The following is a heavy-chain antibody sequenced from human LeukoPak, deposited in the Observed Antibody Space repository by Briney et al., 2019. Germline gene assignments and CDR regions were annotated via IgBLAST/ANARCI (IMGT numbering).Heavy chain of an antibody. CDR1: EFPLRNYW. J-gene: IGHJ4*02. CDR3: AKDMGVEMATFFHC. D-gene: IGHD5-24*01. Sequence: GGSLRLSCTTFEFPLRNYWMSWVRQAPGKGLEWVAVISNDGSNKYYADSVKGRFTISRDNSKNTLYLQVNSLRDEDTAVYYCAKDMGVEMATFFHCWGQGTLVTVSS. V-gene: IGHV3-30*18. CDR2: ISNDGSNK.